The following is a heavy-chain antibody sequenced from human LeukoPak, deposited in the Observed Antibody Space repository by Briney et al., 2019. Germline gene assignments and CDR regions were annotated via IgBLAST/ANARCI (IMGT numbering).Heavy chain of an antibody. D-gene: IGHD4-17*01. V-gene: IGHV3-33*01. Sequence: PGRSLRLSCAASGFTFSSCGFHWVRQAPGKGLEWVAVIWYDGTHKYYADSVKGRLTISRDNSKNTLYLQMNSLRAEDTAVYYCARTTVFSDAFDIWGQGSMVTVSS. CDR1: GFTFSSCG. J-gene: IGHJ3*02. CDR2: IWYDGTHK. CDR3: ARTTVFSDAFDI.